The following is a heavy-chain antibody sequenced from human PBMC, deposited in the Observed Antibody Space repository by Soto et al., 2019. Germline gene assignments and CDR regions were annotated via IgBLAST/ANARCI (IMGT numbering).Heavy chain of an antibody. D-gene: IGHD3-9*01. CDR3: ARLVDLPLPYFDY. V-gene: IGHV4-34*01. J-gene: IGHJ4*02. CDR2: INHSGST. Sequence: QVQLQQWGAGLLKPSETLSLTCAVYGGSFSGYYWSWIRQPPGKGLEWIGEINHSGSTNYNPSLKSRVTISVDTSTNQFSLKLSSVTAADTAVYYCARLVDLPLPYFDYWGQGTLVTVSS. CDR1: GGSFSGYY.